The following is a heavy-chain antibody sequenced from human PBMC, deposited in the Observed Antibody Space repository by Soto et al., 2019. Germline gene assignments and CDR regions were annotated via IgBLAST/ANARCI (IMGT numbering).Heavy chain of an antibody. CDR2: IYPGDSDT. J-gene: IGHJ6*02. Sequence: EVQLVQSGAEVKKPGESLKISCKGSGYSFTSYWIGWVRQMPGKGLEWMGIIYPGDSDTRYSPSFQGQVTISADKSISTAYRQWSSLKASDTAMYYCARHGYYCSGGSCYSHGMDVWGQGTTVTVSS. D-gene: IGHD2-15*01. V-gene: IGHV5-51*01. CDR1: GYSFTSYW. CDR3: ARHGYYCSGGSCYSHGMDV.